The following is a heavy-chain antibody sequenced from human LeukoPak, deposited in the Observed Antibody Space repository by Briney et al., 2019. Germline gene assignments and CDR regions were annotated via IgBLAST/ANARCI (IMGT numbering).Heavy chain of an antibody. D-gene: IGHD1-7*01. Sequence: SETLSLTCTVSGGSISSYYWSWIRQPPGKGLEWIGYIYYSGSTNYNLSLKSRVTISVDTSKNQFSLKLSSVTAADTAVYYCARASYNWNYNYWGQGTLVTVSS. CDR3: ARASYNWNYNY. CDR2: IYYSGST. CDR1: GGSISSYY. J-gene: IGHJ4*02. V-gene: IGHV4-59*01.